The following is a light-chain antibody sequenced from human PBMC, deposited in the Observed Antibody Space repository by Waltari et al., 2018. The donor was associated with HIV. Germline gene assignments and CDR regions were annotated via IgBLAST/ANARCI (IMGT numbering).Light chain of an antibody. J-gene: IGKJ1*01. CDR1: QRITTY. V-gene: IGKV1-39*01. CDR3: QQSHTTPWT. Sequence: DIKMTQSPSSLSASVGDRVVVTCRTRQRITTYLNWHHQKPGKAPELLIYAASTLQSGVPSRFSGSGSGTEFTLTINNLQPEDFATYYCQQSHTTPWTFGQGTTVEIK. CDR2: AAS.